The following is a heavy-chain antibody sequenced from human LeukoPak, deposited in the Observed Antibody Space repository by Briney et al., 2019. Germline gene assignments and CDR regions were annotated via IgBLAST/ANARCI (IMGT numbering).Heavy chain of an antibody. Sequence: GGSLRLSCAASGFTFSSYAMSWVRQAPGKGREWVSAISGSGGSTYYADSVKGRFTISRDNSKNTLYLQMNSLRAEDTAVYYCAKGCYDSSVHHACNYWGQGTLVTVSS. CDR3: AKGCYDSSVHHACNY. D-gene: IGHD3-22*01. CDR2: ISGSGGST. J-gene: IGHJ4*02. CDR1: GFTFSSYA. V-gene: IGHV3-23*01.